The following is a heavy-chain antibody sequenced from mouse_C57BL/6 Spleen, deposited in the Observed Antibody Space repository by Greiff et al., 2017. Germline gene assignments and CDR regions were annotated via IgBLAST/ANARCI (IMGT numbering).Heavy chain of an antibody. CDR1: GYTFTSYW. Sequence: VKLQQPGAELVKPGASVKMSCKASGYTFTSYWITWVKQRPGQGLEWIGDIYPGSGSTNYNEKFKSKATLTVDTSSSTAYMQLSSLTSEDSAVYYCARRPYDYDWYFDVWGTGTTVTVSS. D-gene: IGHD2-4*01. CDR3: ARRPYDYDWYFDV. V-gene: IGHV1-55*01. CDR2: IYPGSGST. J-gene: IGHJ1*03.